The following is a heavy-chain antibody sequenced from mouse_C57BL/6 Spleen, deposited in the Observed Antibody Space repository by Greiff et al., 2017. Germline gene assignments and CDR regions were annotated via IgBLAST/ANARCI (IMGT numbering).Heavy chain of an antibody. V-gene: IGHV1-53*01. D-gene: IGHD1-1*01. CDR2: INPSNGGT. Sequence: QVQLQQPGTELVKPGASVKLSCKASGYTFTSYWMHWVKQRPGQGLEWIGNINPSNGGTNSNEKFKSKATLAVDKSSSTAYMLRSSLTSENSAVYYCAREGYYGSSPLFDYWGQGTTLTVSS. J-gene: IGHJ2*01. CDR1: GYTFTSYW. CDR3: AREGYYGSSPLFDY.